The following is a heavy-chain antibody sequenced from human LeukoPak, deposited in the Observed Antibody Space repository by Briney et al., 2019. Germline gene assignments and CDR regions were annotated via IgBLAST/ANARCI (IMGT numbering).Heavy chain of an antibody. V-gene: IGHV3-33*01. J-gene: IGHJ5*02. CDR3: TRYSSSDNWFDP. CDR1: GFTFSSYG. CDR2: IWYDGSNK. D-gene: IGHD6-6*01. Sequence: PGRSLRLSCAASGFTFSSYGMHWVRQAPGKGLEWVAVIWYDGSNKYYADSVKGRFTISRDNSKNTLYLQMNSLKTEDTAVYYCTRYSSSDNWFDPWGQGTLVTVSS.